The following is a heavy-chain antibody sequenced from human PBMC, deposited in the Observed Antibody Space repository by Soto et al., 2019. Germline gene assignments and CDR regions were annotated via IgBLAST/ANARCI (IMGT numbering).Heavy chain of an antibody. D-gene: IGHD2-2*01. CDR3: ARESRSCTDTRCSFRNDWSDP. J-gene: IGHJ5*02. CDR2: IYHSGST. CDR1: GFSISSVYY. V-gene: IGHV4-38-2*02. Sequence: SETLSLTCAVSGFSISSVYYWAWIRQPPGKGLEWIGNIYHSGSTYYNPSLKSRVTISLDTSKNHFSLELSSVTAADTAVYFCARESRSCTDTRCSFRNDWSDPCRQGNLVTVSS.